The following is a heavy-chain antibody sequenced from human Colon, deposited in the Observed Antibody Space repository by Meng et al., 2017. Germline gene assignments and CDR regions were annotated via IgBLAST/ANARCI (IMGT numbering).Heavy chain of an antibody. J-gene: IGHJ4*02. CDR2: IYPGTSTT. CDR3: ARLRNGGNSGPFVPYCFAY. Sequence: GESLKISCQGSDDTFNTFWVAWVRQVPGKGLEFVGAIYPGTSTTRYSPSFQGQVPISADDSLRTAFLQWSRLRASDTATYYCARLRNGGNSGPFVPYCFAYWGQGTLVTVSS. D-gene: IGHD6-6*01. CDR1: DDTFNTFW. V-gene: IGHV5-51*01.